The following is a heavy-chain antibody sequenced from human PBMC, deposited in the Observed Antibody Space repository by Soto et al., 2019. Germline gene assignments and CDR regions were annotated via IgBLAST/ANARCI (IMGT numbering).Heavy chain of an antibody. Sequence: QVQLVESGGGVVQPGGSLRLSCAASGFTFNPYAIHWVRQAPGKGLEWVAVISNHGDKKYYADYVKGRFSISRDNSKNKSFLQVNSLRTEDTAVYDGAREEGGYSGYDANWFDPWGQGTLVTVSS. CDR2: ISNHGDKK. CDR1: GFTFNPYA. V-gene: IGHV3-30-3*01. CDR3: AREEGGYSGYDANWFDP. D-gene: IGHD5-12*01. J-gene: IGHJ5*02.